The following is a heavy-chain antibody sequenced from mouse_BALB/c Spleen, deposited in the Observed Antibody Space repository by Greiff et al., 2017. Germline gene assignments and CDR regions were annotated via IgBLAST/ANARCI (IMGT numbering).Heavy chain of an antibody. CDR1: GFTFNPNA. CDR2: IRSKSNNYAT. V-gene: IGHV10S3*01. CDR3: VRESLDGFYAMDY. Sequence: EAGGGLVQTKGPLKLSCAASGFTFNPNAMNWVRQAPGKGLEWVARIRSKSNNYATYYPDSVKDRFSISRDDSQSMLYLQMNNLKTEDTAMYCCVRESLDGFYAMDYWGQGTSVTVSS. D-gene: IGHD2-3*01. J-gene: IGHJ4*01.